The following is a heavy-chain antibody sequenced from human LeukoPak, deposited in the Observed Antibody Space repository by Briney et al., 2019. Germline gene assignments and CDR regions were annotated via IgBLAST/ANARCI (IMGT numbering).Heavy chain of an antibody. CDR2: INSDGSST. V-gene: IGHV3-74*01. J-gene: IGHJ4*02. CDR1: GFTFSSYW. Sequence: GGSLRLSCAASGFTFSSYWMHWVRQAPGKGLVWVSRINSDGSSTSYADPVKGRFTISRDNAKNTLYLQMNSLRAEDTAVYYCARDHNDFWSGYYAKSASSYWGQGTLVTVSS. D-gene: IGHD3-3*01. CDR3: ARDHNDFWSGYYAKSASSY.